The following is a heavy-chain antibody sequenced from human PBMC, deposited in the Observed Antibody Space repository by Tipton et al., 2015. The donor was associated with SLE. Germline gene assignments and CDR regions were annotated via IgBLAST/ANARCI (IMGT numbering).Heavy chain of an antibody. D-gene: IGHD2-15*01. V-gene: IGHV4-59*11. CDR2: ISNSETT. CDR3: AGAWQGYCSGGTCYVLDY. CDR1: GGSISSHY. Sequence: TLSLTCTVSGGSISSHYWSWIRQAPGKGLEWIGYISNSETTSSNPPLKSRVTISLDTSKNQFSLKLRSVTAADTAVYYCAGAWQGYCSGGTCYVLDYWGQGTLVTVSS. J-gene: IGHJ4*02.